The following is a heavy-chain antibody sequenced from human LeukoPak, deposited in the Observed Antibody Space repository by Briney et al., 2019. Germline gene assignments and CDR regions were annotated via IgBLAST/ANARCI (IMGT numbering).Heavy chain of an antibody. CDR3: ARVRHCSSTTCRGAFDI. CDR1: GFTFSDHY. D-gene: IGHD2-2*01. J-gene: IGHJ3*02. V-gene: IGHV3-72*01. CDR2: ARNKANSYTT. Sequence: PGGSLRLSCAASGFTFSDHYMDWVRQAPGKGLEWVGRARNKANSYTTEYAASVKDRFTISRDDSENSLYLQMNSLKTEDTAVYYCARVRHCSSTTCRGAFDIWGQGTMVTVSS.